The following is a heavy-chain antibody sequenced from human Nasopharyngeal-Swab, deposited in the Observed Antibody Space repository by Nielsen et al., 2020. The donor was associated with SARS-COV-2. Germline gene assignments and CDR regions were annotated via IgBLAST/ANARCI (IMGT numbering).Heavy chain of an antibody. D-gene: IGHD5-12*01. CDR1: GGSISSYY. CDR3: ARESGGDSGWCDP. CDR2: IYYSGST. J-gene: IGHJ5*02. V-gene: IGHV4-59*01. Sequence: SETLSLTCTVPGGSISSYYWSWIRQPPGKGLEWIGYIYYSGSTNYNPSLKSRVTISVDTSKNQFSLKLSSVTAADTAVYYCARESGGDSGWCDPWGQGTLVTVSS.